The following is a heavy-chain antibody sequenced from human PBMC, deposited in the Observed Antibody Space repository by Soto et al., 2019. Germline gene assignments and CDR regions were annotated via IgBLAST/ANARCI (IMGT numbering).Heavy chain of an antibody. J-gene: IGHJ6*02. Sequence: VQLVESGGGVVQPGRSLRLSCAASGFTFSSYVMHWVRQAPGKGLEWVAVISYDGSNKYYADSVKGRFTISRDNSKNTLYLQMNSLRAEDTAVYYCAKVMGGMDVWGQGTTVTVSS. CDR2: ISYDGSNK. CDR1: GFTFSSYV. D-gene: IGHD3-10*01. V-gene: IGHV3-30*18. CDR3: AKVMGGMDV.